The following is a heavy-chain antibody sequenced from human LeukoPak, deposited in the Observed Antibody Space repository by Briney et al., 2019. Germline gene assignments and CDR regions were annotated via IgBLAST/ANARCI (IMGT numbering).Heavy chain of an antibody. Sequence: GGSLRLSCAASGFSFGAYAMAWARQAPGKGLEWVSAISDSGTNTYYTDSVRGRFTVSRDNSKNTLYLQMISLRAEDTAVYYCAKDSGSFDYWGQGTLVTVSS. CDR2: ISDSGTNT. V-gene: IGHV3-23*01. J-gene: IGHJ4*02. CDR1: GFSFGAYA. D-gene: IGHD1-26*01. CDR3: AKDSGSFDY.